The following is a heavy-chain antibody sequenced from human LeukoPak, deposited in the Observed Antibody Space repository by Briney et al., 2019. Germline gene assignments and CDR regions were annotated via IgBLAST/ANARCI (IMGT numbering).Heavy chain of an antibody. CDR3: ARGPRGGYYVSCFDY. V-gene: IGHV3-21*01. CDR2: ISSSSSYI. Sequence: GGSLRLSCAASGFTFSSYSMNWVRQAPGKGLEWVSSISSSSSYIYYADSVKGRFAISRDNAKNSLYLQMNSLRAEDTAVYYCARGPRGGYYVSCFDYWGQGTLVTVSS. J-gene: IGHJ4*02. D-gene: IGHD3-22*01. CDR1: GFTFSSYS.